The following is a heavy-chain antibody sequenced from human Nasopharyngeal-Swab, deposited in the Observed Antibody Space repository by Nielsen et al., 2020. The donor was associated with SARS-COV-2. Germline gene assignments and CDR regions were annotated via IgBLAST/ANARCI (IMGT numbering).Heavy chain of an antibody. CDR1: GFTFDDYA. Sequence: SLKISCAASGFTFDDYAMHWVRQAPGKGLEWVSGISWNSGSIGYADSVKGRFTIFRDNAKNSLYLQMNSLRAEDTAVYYCARGRVYDDYWGQGTLVTVSS. CDR2: ISWNSGSI. D-gene: IGHD6-13*01. J-gene: IGHJ4*02. V-gene: IGHV3-9*01. CDR3: ARGRVYDDY.